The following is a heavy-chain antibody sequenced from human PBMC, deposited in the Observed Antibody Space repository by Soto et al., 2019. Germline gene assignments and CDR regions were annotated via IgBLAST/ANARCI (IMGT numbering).Heavy chain of an antibody. CDR2: ISGSGGST. CDR1: GFTFSSYA. CDR3: AKVPTPIGVPGLYFQH. D-gene: IGHD2-2*01. V-gene: IGHV3-23*01. J-gene: IGHJ1*01. Sequence: GGSLRLSCAASGFTFSSYAMSWVRQAPGKGLEWVSAISGSGGSTYYADSVKGRFTISRDNSKNTLYLQMNSLRAEDTAVYYCAKVPTPIGVPGLYFQHWGQGTLVTVSS.